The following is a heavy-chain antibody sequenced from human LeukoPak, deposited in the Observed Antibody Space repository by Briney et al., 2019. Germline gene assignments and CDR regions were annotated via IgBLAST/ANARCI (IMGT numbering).Heavy chain of an antibody. CDR3: ARGLAGRDAFDI. Sequence: SETLSLTCTVSGGSISSYCWSWIRQPPGKGLEWIGYIYYSGSTNYNPSLKSRVTISVDTSKNQFSLKLSSVTAADTAVYFCARGLAGRDAFDIWGQGTMVTVSS. CDR1: GGSISSYC. D-gene: IGHD3-16*01. V-gene: IGHV4-59*01. CDR2: IYYSGST. J-gene: IGHJ3*02.